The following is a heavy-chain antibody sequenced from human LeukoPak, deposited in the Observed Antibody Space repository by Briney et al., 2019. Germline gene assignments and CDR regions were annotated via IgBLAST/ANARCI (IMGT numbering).Heavy chain of an antibody. D-gene: IGHD2-15*01. Sequence: GGSLRLSCAASGFTFSSYAMSCVRQTPGKGLEWVSTISGSGSTTYYADSVKGRFTISRDNSKNTLYLQMNSLRAEDTAVYSCAKGGRYCSGVTCYSATWGQGALVTVSS. CDR3: AKGGRYCSGVTCYSAT. CDR1: GFTFSSYA. CDR2: ISGSGSTT. V-gene: IGHV3-23*01. J-gene: IGHJ5*02.